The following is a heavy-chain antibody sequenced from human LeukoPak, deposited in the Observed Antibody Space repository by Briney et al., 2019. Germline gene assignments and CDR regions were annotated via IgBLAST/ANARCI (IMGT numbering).Heavy chain of an antibody. CDR1: GFTLSSFG. V-gene: IGHV3-30*18. D-gene: IGHD3-10*01. CDR3: AKERSFGPRDFDY. J-gene: IGHJ4*02. Sequence: GRSLRLSCAASGFTLSSFGMHWVRQAPGKGLEWMTVISYDGSVIHDADSVKGRFTISRDNSKNTLYLQMDSLRADDTAVYYCAKERSFGPRDFDYWGQGTLVTVSS. CDR2: ISYDGSVI.